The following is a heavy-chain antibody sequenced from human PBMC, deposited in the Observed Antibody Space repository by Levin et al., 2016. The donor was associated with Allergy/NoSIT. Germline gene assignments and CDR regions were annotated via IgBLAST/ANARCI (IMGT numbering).Heavy chain of an antibody. Sequence: SETLSLTCTVSGGSISNSYYYWDWIRQPPGKGLEWIGSIYYTGSTYYNPSLKSRVTMSVDTSKNQFSLNLSSVTAADTAVYYCARPIRGSRYGWDHWGQGTLVTVSS. J-gene: IGHJ4*02. V-gene: IGHV4-39*01. CDR1: GGSISNSYYY. CDR2: IYYTGST. CDR3: ARPIRGSRYGWDH. D-gene: IGHD5-12*01.